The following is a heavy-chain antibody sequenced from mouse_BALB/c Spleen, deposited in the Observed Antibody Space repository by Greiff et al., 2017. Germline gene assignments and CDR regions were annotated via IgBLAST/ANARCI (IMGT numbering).Heavy chain of an antibody. CDR2: IYPGSGST. D-gene: IGHD2-4*01. V-gene: IGHV1S22*01. CDR3: TRRGGSTMITTGPWVDY. Sequence: LQQPGSELVRPGASVKLSCKASGYTFTSYWMHWVKPRPGQGLEWIGNIYPGSGSTNYDEKFKSKATLTVDTSSSTAYMQLSSLTSEDSAVYYCTRRGGSTMITTGPWVDYWGKGTLGNVSA. J-gene: IGHJ3*01. CDR1: GYTFTSYW.